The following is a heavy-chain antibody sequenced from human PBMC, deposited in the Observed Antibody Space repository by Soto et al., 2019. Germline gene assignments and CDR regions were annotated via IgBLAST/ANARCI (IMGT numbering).Heavy chain of an antibody. Sequence: QVQLQESGPGLVKPSGTLSLTCAVSGDSIRSGAWWTWVRQPPGKGLEWVGEIYHSGSTNYNPSLKSRVTISVDTSHTQLSLKLTSVTAADTAVYFCAKSNYFSSTSCHSSHWGQGTLVTVSS. J-gene: IGHJ4*02. CDR3: AKSNYFSSTSCHSSH. D-gene: IGHD2-2*01. V-gene: IGHV4-4*02. CDR2: IYHSGST. CDR1: GDSIRSGAW.